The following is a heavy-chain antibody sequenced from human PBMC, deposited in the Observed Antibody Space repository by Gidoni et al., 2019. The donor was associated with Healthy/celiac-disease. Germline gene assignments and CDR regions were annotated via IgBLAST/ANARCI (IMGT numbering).Heavy chain of an antibody. CDR3: ARGPLLFDY. V-gene: IGHV4-34*01. CDR1: GGSFSCYY. Sequence: QVQLQQWGAGLLKPSETLSLTCAVYGGSFSCYYWSWIRQPPGKGLEWIGEINHRGSTNYNPSLKSRVTISVDTSKNQFSLKLSSVTAADTAVYYCARGPLLFDYWGQGTLVTVSS. J-gene: IGHJ4*02. CDR2: INHRGST.